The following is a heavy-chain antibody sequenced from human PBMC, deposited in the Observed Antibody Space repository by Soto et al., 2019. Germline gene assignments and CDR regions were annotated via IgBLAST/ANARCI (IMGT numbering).Heavy chain of an antibody. Sequence: QLQLQESGPGLVKPSETLSLTCTVSGGSISSSSYYWGWIRQPPGKGLEWIGSIYYSGSTYYNPSLKSRVTISVDTSKNQFSLKLSSVTAADTAVYYCARAYSGYDYYYYYYRDVWGKGTTVTVSS. CDR3: ARAYSGYDYYYYYYRDV. D-gene: IGHD5-12*01. J-gene: IGHJ6*03. V-gene: IGHV4-39*01. CDR2: IYYSGST. CDR1: GGSISSSSYY.